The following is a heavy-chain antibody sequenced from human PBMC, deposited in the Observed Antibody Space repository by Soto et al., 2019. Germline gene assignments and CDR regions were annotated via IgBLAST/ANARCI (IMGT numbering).Heavy chain of an antibody. J-gene: IGHJ3*02. CDR3: ARASDYYYDSSGYSSQPFAFDI. Sequence: SVKVSCKASGGTFSSYAISWVRQAPGQGLEWMGGIIPIFGTANYAQKFQGRVTITADESTSTAYMELSSLRSEDTAVYYCARASDYYYDSSGYSSQPFAFDIWG. CDR1: GGTFSSYA. CDR2: IIPIFGTA. D-gene: IGHD3-22*01. V-gene: IGHV1-69*13.